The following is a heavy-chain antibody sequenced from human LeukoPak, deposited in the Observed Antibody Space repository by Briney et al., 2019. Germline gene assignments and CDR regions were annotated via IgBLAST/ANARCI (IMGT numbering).Heavy chain of an antibody. CDR1: GGSISSYY. CDR2: IYTSGST. D-gene: IGHD6-25*01. V-gene: IGHV4-4*07. J-gene: IGHJ6*02. CDR3: ATSDGSGGPRNYYYGMDV. Sequence: SETLSLTCTVSGGSISSYYWSWIRQPAGKGLEWIGRIYTSGSTNYNPSLKSRVTRSVDTSKNQFSLKLSSVTAADTAVYYCATSDGSGGPRNYYYGMDVWGQGTTVTVSS.